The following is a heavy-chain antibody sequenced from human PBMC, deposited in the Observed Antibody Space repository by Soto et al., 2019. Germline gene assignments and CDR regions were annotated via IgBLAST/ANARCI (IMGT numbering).Heavy chain of an antibody. V-gene: IGHV5-10-1*01. CDR1: GYSCTSYW. D-gene: IGHD3-10*01. CDR3: ARFGRGSGSYYYYYGMDV. CDR2: IDPSDSYT. J-gene: IGHJ6*02. Sequence: ESLKISFQGSGYSCTSYWISWVRQIPGKGLEWMGRIDPSDSYTNYSPSFQGHVTISADKSISTAYLQWSSLKASDTAMYYCARFGRGSGSYYYYYGMDVWGQGTTVTVSS.